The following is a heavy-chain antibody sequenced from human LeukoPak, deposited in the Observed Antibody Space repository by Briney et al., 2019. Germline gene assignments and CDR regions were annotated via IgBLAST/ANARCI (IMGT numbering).Heavy chain of an antibody. Sequence: PGGSLRLSGAASGFTFSSYGMHWVRQAPGKGLEWVAFIRYDGSNKYYADSVKGRFTISRDNSKNTLYLQMNSLRAEDTAVYYCAKTDYDFAGVWGQGTMVTVSS. CDR2: IRYDGSNK. V-gene: IGHV3-30*02. CDR3: AKTDYDFAGV. J-gene: IGHJ3*01. D-gene: IGHD3-3*01. CDR1: GFTFSSYG.